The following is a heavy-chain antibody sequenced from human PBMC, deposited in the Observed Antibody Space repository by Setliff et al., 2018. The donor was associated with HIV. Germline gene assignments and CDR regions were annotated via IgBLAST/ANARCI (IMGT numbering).Heavy chain of an antibody. Sequence: PSETLSLTCRQESLRDPITSNTYFWDWIRQAPGKGLEWIGSIYHSGNTYYNPSLKSRVSISVDTSKRQFSLKLTSVTAGDSALYYCARRRGQKATGWYYFDFWGQGALVTVSS. CDR1: DPITSNTYF. J-gene: IGHJ4*02. V-gene: IGHV4-39*01. CDR2: IYHSGNT. D-gene: IGHD6-19*01. CDR3: ARRRGQKATGWYYFDF.